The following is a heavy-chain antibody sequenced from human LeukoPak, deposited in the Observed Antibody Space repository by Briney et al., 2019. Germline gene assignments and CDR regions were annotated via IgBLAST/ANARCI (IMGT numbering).Heavy chain of an antibody. Sequence: GRSLRLPCAASGFTFSSYGMHWVRQAPGKGLEWVAVITYDGSNKNYADSVKGRFTISRDNSKNTLFLQMNSLRAEDTAVYYCAREMGGLDYWGQGTLVTASS. CDR2: ITYDGSNK. CDR3: AREMGGLDY. D-gene: IGHD3-16*01. J-gene: IGHJ4*02. V-gene: IGHV3-30*03. CDR1: GFTFSSYG.